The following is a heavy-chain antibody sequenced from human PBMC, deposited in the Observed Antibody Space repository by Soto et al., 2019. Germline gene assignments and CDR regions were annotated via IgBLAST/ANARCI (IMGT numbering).Heavy chain of an antibody. Sequence: ASVKVSCKASGYTFTSYYMHWVRQAPGQGLEWMGIINPSGGSTSYAQKFQGRVTMTRDTSTSTVYMELSSLRSEDTAVYYCASTGLVIRPHPNYYGIDVWGQGTTVTVSS. CDR1: GYTFTSYY. V-gene: IGHV1-46*01. J-gene: IGHJ6*02. D-gene: IGHD2-21*01. CDR3: ASTGLVIRPHPNYYGIDV. CDR2: INPSGGST.